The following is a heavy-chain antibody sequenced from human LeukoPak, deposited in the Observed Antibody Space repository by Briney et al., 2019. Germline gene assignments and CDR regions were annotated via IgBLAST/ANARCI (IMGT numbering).Heavy chain of an antibody. D-gene: IGHD6-13*01. CDR2: ISGSGGST. CDR3: AKDVDLRSSSWYYFDY. CDR1: GFTFSSYA. V-gene: IGHV3-23*01. Sequence: GGSLRLSCAASGFTFSSYAMSWVRQAPGKGLEWVSAISGSGGSTYYADSVKGRFTISRDNSKNTLYLQMNSLRAEDTAVYYCAKDVDLRSSSWYYFDYWGQGTLVTVSS. J-gene: IGHJ4*02.